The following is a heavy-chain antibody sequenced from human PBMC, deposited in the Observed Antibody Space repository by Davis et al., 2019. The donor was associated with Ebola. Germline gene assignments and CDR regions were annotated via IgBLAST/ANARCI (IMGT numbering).Heavy chain of an antibody. J-gene: IGHJ6*02. CDR1: GFTFSSYW. CDR3: ARDLIVVVPAAIGGYGMDV. CDR2: IKQDGSEK. Sequence: PGGSLRLSCAASGFTFSSYWMSWVRQAPGKGLEWVANIKQDGSEKYYVDSVKGRFTISRDNAKNSLYLQMNSLRAEDTAVYYCARDLIVVVPAAIGGYGMDVWGQGTTVTVSS. V-gene: IGHV3-7*01. D-gene: IGHD2-2*02.